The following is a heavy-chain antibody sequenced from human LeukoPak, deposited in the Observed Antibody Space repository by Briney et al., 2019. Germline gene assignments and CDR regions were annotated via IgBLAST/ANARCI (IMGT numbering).Heavy chain of an antibody. CDR1: GFTFSSYA. Sequence: PGGSLRLSCAASGFTFSSYAMSWVRQAPGKGLEWVSAISGSGGSTYYADSEKGRFTISRDNSKNTLYLQMNSLRAEDTAVYYCAKDRKLGTYFDYWGQGTLVTVSS. J-gene: IGHJ4*02. CDR3: AKDRKLGTYFDY. CDR2: ISGSGGST. D-gene: IGHD7-27*01. V-gene: IGHV3-23*01.